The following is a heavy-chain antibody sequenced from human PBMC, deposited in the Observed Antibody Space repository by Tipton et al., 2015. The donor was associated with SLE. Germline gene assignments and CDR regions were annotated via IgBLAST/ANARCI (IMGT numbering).Heavy chain of an antibody. Sequence: RSLRLSCVASGFTFSSYAMHWVRQAPGKGLEWVAVISYDGSNKYYADSVKGRFTISRDNSKNTLFLQMNSLRAEDTAVYYCARGDPYCGGDCYDYWGQGTLVTVSS. CDR2: ISYDGSNK. J-gene: IGHJ4*02. V-gene: IGHV3-30*04. CDR1: GFTFSSYA. CDR3: ARGDPYCGGDCYDY. D-gene: IGHD2-21*01.